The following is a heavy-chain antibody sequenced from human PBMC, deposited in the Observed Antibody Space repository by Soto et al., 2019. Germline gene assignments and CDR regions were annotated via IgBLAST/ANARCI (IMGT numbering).Heavy chain of an antibody. J-gene: IGHJ6*02. Sequence: ASVKVSCKASGYTFTGYYMHWVRQAPGQGLEWMGWINPNSGGTNYAQKFQGWVTMTRDTSISTAYMELSRLRSDDTAVYYCAREASINIVGYGMDVWGQGTTVTVSS. CDR2: INPNSGGT. V-gene: IGHV1-2*04. CDR1: GYTFTGYY. CDR3: AREASINIVGYGMDV. D-gene: IGHD2-21*01.